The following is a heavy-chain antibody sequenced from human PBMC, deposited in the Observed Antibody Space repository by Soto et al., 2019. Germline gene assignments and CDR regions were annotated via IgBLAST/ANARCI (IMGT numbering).Heavy chain of an antibody. J-gene: IGHJ4*02. V-gene: IGHV2-70*11. CDR3: ARILAYCSGGSCYFHFDY. Sequence: SGPTLVNPTQTLTLTCTFSGFSLSTSGMCVSWIRQPPGKALEWLARIDWDDDKYYSTSLKTRLTISKDTSKNQVVLTMTNMDPVDTATYYCARILAYCSGGSCYFHFDYWGQGTLVTV. D-gene: IGHD2-15*01. CDR2: IDWDDDK. CDR1: GFSLSTSGMC.